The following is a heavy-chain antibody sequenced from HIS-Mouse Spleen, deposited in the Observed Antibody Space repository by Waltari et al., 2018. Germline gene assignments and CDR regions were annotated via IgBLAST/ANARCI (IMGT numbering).Heavy chain of an antibody. V-gene: IGHV2-70*01. CDR3: ARIAEGYSSGWYAFDY. Sequence: QVTLRESGPALVKPTQTLTLTCTFSGFSLSTSGMCVSWIRQPPGKALEWLALIDWDDDKYYSPTLKTRLTISKETSKNQVVLTMTNMDPVDTATYYCARIAEGYSSGWYAFDYWGQGTLVTVSS. CDR2: IDWDDDK. D-gene: IGHD6-19*01. J-gene: IGHJ4*02. CDR1: GFSLSTSGMC.